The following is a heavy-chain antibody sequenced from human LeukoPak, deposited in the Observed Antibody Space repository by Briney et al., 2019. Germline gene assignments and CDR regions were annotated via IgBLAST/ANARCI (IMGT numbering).Heavy chain of an antibody. V-gene: IGHV3-23*01. D-gene: IGHD3-22*01. CDR2: ISGSGGST. CDR1: GFTFSGYA. J-gene: IGHJ5*02. Sequence: GGSLRLSCAASGFTFSGYAMSWVRQAPGKGLEWVSAISGSGGSTYYADSVKGRFTISRDNSKNTLYLQMNSLRAEDTAVYYCAKGGDSSGYSRKWFDPWGQGTLVTVSS. CDR3: AKGGDSSGYSRKWFDP.